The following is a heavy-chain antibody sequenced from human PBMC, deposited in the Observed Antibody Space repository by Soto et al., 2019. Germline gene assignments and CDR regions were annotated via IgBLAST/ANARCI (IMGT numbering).Heavy chain of an antibody. D-gene: IGHD6-19*01. CDR2: IYCNDDK. CDR3: AHSWQWPPRRGGWFDP. CDR1: GFSLSTSGVG. Sequence: QITLKESGPPLVKPTQTLTLTCTFSGFSLSTSGVGVGWIRQPPGKALEWLALIYCNDDKRYSPSLKSRLTITKDTSKNQVVLKMTNMDPVDTATYYCAHSWQWPPRRGGWFDPWGQGTLVTVSS. V-gene: IGHV2-5*01. J-gene: IGHJ5*02.